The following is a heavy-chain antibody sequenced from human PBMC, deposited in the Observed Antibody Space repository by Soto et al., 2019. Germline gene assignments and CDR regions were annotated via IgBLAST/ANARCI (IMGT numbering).Heavy chain of an antibody. D-gene: IGHD4-17*01. Sequence: LSLTFTVSGDFISYYSWAWIRQSAWKGLEWIGRVYSTGTIFYNPSLKSRATMSVDTSKNQFSLKLTSVNAADTAVYYCARDDFGSNYRASDPWCQGMLVTVSS. V-gene: IGHV4-4*07. CDR1: GDFISYYS. J-gene: IGHJ5*02. CDR2: VYSTGTI. CDR3: ARDDFGSNYRASDP.